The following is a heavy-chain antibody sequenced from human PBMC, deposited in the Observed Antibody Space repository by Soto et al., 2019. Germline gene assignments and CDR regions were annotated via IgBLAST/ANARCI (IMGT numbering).Heavy chain of an antibody. CDR3: ARSPYDFWSGYYYYYYGMDV. J-gene: IGHJ6*02. D-gene: IGHD3-3*01. CDR1: GGSISSSYY. Sequence: SETLSLTCAVSGGSISSSYYWSWIRQPAGKGLEWIGRIYTSGSTNYNPSLKSRVTMSVDTSKNQFSLKLSSVTAADTAVYYCARSPYDFWSGYYYYYYGMDVWGQGTTVTVSS. CDR2: IYTSGST. V-gene: IGHV4-4*07.